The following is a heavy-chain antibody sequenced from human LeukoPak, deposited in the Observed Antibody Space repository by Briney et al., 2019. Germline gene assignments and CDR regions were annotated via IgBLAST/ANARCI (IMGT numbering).Heavy chain of an antibody. J-gene: IGHJ4*02. D-gene: IGHD3-22*01. CDR1: GGSFSGYY. Sequence: PSETLSLTCAVYGGSFSGYYWSWIRQPPGKGLEWIGEINHSGTTNYNPSLKGRVTISVDTSKNLFSLKLSSVTAADTAVYYCARRTRVYYDSSGYYSSGFRYWGQGTLVTVSS. V-gene: IGHV4-34*01. CDR2: INHSGTT. CDR3: ARRTRVYYDSSGYYSSGFRY.